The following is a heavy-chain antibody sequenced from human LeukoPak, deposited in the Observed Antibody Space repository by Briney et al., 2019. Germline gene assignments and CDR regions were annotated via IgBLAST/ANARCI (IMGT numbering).Heavy chain of an antibody. CDR2: INHSGST. V-gene: IGHV4-34*01. CDR1: GGSISSYY. CDR3: AAGNDYFDY. D-gene: IGHD4-23*01. Sequence: SETLSLTCTVSGGSISSYYWSWIRQPPGKGLEWIGEINHSGSTNYNPSLKSRVTISVDTSKNQFSLKLSSVTAADTAVYYCAAGNDYFDYWGQGTLVTVSS. J-gene: IGHJ4*02.